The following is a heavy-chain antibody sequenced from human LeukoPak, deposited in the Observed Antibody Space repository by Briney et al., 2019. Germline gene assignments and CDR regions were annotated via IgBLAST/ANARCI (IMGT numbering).Heavy chain of an antibody. J-gene: IGHJ4*02. CDR2: ISLDGATT. CDR1: GFTFSSYW. CDR3: VKDHGWLLYS. Sequence: HTGGSLRLSCAASGFTFSSYWMSWVRQAPGKGLEWVSGISLDGATTYYAGSVEGRFTISRDNSKNTLYLQMNSLRADDTAVYYCVKDHGWLLYSWGQGTLVTVSS. D-gene: IGHD3-9*01. V-gene: IGHV3-23*01.